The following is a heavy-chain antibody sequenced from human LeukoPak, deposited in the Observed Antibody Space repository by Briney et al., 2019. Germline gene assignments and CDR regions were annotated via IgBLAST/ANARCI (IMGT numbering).Heavy chain of an antibody. D-gene: IGHD3-10*01. CDR3: AREAMVRGVPDAFDL. V-gene: IGHV3-7*01. J-gene: IGHJ3*01. CDR2: IKQDGIEK. Sequence: PGGSLRLSCAASGFTFSNFWMDWVRQAPGKGLEWVANIKQDGIEKYFVDSVKGRFAISRDNAKSSLYLQMNNLRAEDTAVYYCAREAMVRGVPDAFDLWGPGTMVTVSS. CDR1: GFTFSNFW.